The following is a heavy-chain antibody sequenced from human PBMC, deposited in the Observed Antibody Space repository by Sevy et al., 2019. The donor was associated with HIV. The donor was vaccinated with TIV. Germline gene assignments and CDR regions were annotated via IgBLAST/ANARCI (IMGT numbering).Heavy chain of an antibody. CDR3: ARDGGGGTTNSGMDV. CDR2: VFPNSGGT. D-gene: IGHD1-7*01. V-gene: IGHV1-2*06. J-gene: IGHJ6*02. CDR1: GYTFTGDY. Sequence: ASVKVSCKASGYTFTGDYLQWVRQAPGHGLEWMGRVFPNSGGTNYAQKFQGRVTMTRDTSISTAYMELSRLRSDDTAVYYCARDGGGGTTNSGMDVWGQGTTVTVFS.